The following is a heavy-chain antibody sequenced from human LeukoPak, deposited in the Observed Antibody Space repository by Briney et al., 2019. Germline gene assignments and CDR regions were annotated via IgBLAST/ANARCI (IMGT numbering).Heavy chain of an antibody. V-gene: IGHV3-30*04. CDR1: GFTFSSYA. Sequence: PGRFLRLSCAASGFTFSSYAMHWVRQAPGKGLEWVAVISYDRSNKYYADSEKGRFTISRDNSKNTLYLQMNSLRAEDTAVYYCAKEVDYGDYEIRDYWGQGTLVTVSS. D-gene: IGHD4-17*01. CDR2: ISYDRSNK. J-gene: IGHJ4*02. CDR3: AKEVDYGDYEIRDY.